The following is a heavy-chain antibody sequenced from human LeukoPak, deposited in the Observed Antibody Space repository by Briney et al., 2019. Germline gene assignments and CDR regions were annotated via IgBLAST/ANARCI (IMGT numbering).Heavy chain of an antibody. V-gene: IGHV1-8*01. D-gene: IGHD6-19*01. J-gene: IGHJ6*03. Sequence: ASVKVSCKASGYTFTSYGINWVRQATGQGLEWMGWMNPNSGNTGYAQKFQGRVTMTRNTSISTAYMELSSLRSEDTAVYYCARSVSSGWYDAYYYYMDVWGKGTTVTVSS. CDR3: ARSVSSGWYDAYYYYMDV. CDR2: MNPNSGNT. CDR1: GYTFTSYG.